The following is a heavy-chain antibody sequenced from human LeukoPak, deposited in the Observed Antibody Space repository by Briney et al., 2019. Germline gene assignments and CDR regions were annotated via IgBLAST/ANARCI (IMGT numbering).Heavy chain of an antibody. CDR2: INHSGST. J-gene: IGHJ4*02. Sequence: SETLSLICAVYGGSFSGYYWSWIRQPPGKGLEWIGEINHSGSTNYNPSLKSRVTISVDTSKNQFSLKLSSVTAADTAVYYCARGTDTASPYFDYWGQGTLVTVSS. V-gene: IGHV4-34*01. CDR1: GGSFSGYY. D-gene: IGHD5-18*01. CDR3: ARGTDTASPYFDY.